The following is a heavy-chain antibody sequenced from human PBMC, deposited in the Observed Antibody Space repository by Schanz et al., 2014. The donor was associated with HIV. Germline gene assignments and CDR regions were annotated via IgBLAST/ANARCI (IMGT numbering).Heavy chain of an antibody. Sequence: EVQLLEFGGGLVRPGESLRLSCLASGFTFNNYAMSWVRQAPGKGLEWVAVINWNGDTTYYADSVKGRFTISRDNSNNVLFLHMPTLRAEDTALYFCAKSTWVDNCGQGTLVTVSS. CDR2: INWNGDTT. CDR1: GFTFNNYA. J-gene: IGHJ4*02. CDR3: AKSTWVDN. V-gene: IGHV3-23*01. D-gene: IGHD2-2*01.